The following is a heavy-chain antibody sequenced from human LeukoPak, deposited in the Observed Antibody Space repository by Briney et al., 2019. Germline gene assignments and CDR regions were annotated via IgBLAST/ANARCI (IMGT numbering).Heavy chain of an antibody. J-gene: IGHJ3*02. CDR3: ASYCSSTSCYSAAFDI. V-gene: IGHV4-61*02. CDR1: GRSISSGSYY. Sequence: PSETLSLTCTVSGRSISSGSYYWSWIRQPAGKGLEWIGRIYTSGGTNYNPSLKSRVTISVDTSKHQFSLQLSSVTAADTAVYYCASYCSSTSCYSAAFDIWGQGTMVTVSS. CDR2: IYTSGGT. D-gene: IGHD2-2*01.